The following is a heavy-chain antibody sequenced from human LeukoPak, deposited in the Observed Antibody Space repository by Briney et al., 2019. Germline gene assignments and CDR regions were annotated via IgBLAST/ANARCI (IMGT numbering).Heavy chain of an antibody. CDR1: GGSISSYY. J-gene: IGHJ4*02. D-gene: IGHD2-15*01. V-gene: IGHV4-59*01. Sequence: SETLSLTXTVSGGSISSYYWSWIRQPPGKGLEWIGYIYYSGSTNYNPSLKSRVTISVDTSKNQFSLKLSSVTAADTAVYYCASLGVAATYFDYWGQGTLVTVSS. CDR3: ASLGVAATYFDY. CDR2: IYYSGST.